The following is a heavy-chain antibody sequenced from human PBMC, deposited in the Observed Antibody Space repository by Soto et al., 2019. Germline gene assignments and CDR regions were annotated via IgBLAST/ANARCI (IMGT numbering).Heavy chain of an antibody. CDR3: ARSWENGMDV. CDR2: ISSSSSYI. CDR1: GFTFSSYS. D-gene: IGHD1-26*01. J-gene: IGHJ6*02. V-gene: IGHV3-21*01. Sequence: EVQLVESGGGLVKPGGSLRLSCAASGFTFSSYSMNWVRLAPGKGLEWVSSISSSSSYIYYADSVKGRFTISRDNAKNSLYLQMNSLRAEDTAVYYCARSWENGMDVWGQGTTVTVSS.